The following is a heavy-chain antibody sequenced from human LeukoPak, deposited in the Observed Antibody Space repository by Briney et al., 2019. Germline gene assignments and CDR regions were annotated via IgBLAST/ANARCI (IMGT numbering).Heavy chain of an antibody. CDR1: GGSFSSYY. CDR2: INHSGST. D-gene: IGHD3-3*01. CDR3: ARGTKKPIYDDYWNDPLNWFDL. V-gene: IGHV4-34*01. J-gene: IGHJ5*02. Sequence: PSETLSLTRAVYGGSFSSYYWSWIRQPPGKGLEWIGEINHSGSTNYNPSLKSRVTISVDTSKNQFSLMLSSMTAACKAVYYCARGTKKPIYDDYWNDPLNWFDLWGQGTLVTVSS.